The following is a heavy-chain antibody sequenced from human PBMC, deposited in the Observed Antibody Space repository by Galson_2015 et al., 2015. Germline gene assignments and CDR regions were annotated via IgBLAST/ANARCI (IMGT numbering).Heavy chain of an antibody. CDR2: VSSGGGTT. Sequence: LRLSCAASGFIFSNYAMSWVRQAPGKGLEWVSTVSSGGGTTNYADSVKGRFTISRDNSKNTLYLQMNSLRAEDTAVYYCAKERLARGIEYWGQGTLVTVSS. CDR3: AKERLARGIEY. D-gene: IGHD3-10*01. V-gene: IGHV3-23*01. CDR1: GFIFSNYA. J-gene: IGHJ4*02.